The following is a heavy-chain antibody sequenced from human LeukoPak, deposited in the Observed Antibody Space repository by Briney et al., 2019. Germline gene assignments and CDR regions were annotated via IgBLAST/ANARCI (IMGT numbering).Heavy chain of an antibody. CDR3: AREALYGTIPFDS. CDR2: IYTSGST. V-gene: IGHV4-4*07. CDR1: GGSINNYY. Sequence: KPSETLSLTCTVSGGSINNYYWSWIRQPAGKGLDWIGRIYTSGSTRYNPSLKNRVTMSIDTSKNQFSLKLSSVTAADTAVYYCAREALYGTIPFDSWGQGTLVTVSS. J-gene: IGHJ4*02. D-gene: IGHD4-17*01.